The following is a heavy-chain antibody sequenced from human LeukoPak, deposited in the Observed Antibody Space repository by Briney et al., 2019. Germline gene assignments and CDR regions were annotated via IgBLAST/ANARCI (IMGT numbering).Heavy chain of an antibody. CDR2: ISYDGSVT. CDR1: GFTFSSNA. Sequence: PGGSLRLSCAASGFTFSSNAMHWVRQVPGKGLESVAFISYDGSVTEYADSVKGRFTISRDNPKNTLSLQMNSLRAEDTAPYYCAKDLATRYSLDYWGQETPVIVSS. V-gene: IGHV3-30*18. CDR3: AKDLATRYSLDY. J-gene: IGHJ4*02. D-gene: IGHD5-12*01.